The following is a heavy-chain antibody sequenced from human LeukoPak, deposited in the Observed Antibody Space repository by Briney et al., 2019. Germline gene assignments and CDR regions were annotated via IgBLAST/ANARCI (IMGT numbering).Heavy chain of an antibody. CDR3: VLGKYNYGYIFDY. CDR1: GFTFSNYN. V-gene: IGHV3-48*04. CDR2: ISTSSRSM. D-gene: IGHD5-18*01. Sequence: GGSLRLSCAASGFTFSNYNFNWVRQAPGKGLEWVSYISTSSRSMQYADSVKGRFSISRDNAKNSLYLQMNSLRAEDTAVYYCVLGKYNYGYIFDYWGQGTLVTVFS. J-gene: IGHJ4*02.